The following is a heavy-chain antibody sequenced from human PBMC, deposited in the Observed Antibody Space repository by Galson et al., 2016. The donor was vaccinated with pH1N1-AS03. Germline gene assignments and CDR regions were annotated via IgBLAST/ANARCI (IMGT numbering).Heavy chain of an antibody. J-gene: IGHJ4*02. V-gene: IGHV1-2*02. Sequence: SGYTFAYYYVHWVRQAPGQGLEWMGWINPSSGGTKFAQKFQGTVSMTTDTSTRTAYMELSRLRSDDTAVYYYARGGGSALDSWGQGTLVTVSS. CDR1: GYTFAYYY. D-gene: IGHD1-26*01. CDR2: INPSSGGT. CDR3: ARGGGSALDS.